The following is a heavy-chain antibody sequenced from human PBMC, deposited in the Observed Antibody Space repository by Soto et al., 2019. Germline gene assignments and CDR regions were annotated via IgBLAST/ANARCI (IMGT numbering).Heavy chain of an antibody. CDR3: ARDYDSSGYYYGRFDP. CDR2: ISSSSSYI. CDR1: GFTFSSYS. D-gene: IGHD3-22*01. Sequence: GGSLRLSCAASGFTFSSYSMNWVRQAPGKGLEWVSSISSSSSYIYCADSVKGRFTISRDNAKNSLYLQMNSLRAEDTAVYYCARDYDSSGYYYGRFDPWGQGTMVTVYS. J-gene: IGHJ5*02. V-gene: IGHV3-21*01.